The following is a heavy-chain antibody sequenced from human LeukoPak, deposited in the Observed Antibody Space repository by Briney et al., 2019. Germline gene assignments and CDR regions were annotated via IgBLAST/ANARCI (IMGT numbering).Heavy chain of an antibody. Sequence: ASVNLSRKASGYTFTSYGIYWVRLAPGQGLEWMGWISAYNGNTNYAKKLQGRVTMTTDTSTSTAYMELRSLRSDDTAVYYCARGPYGDNLNFDYWGQGTLVTVSS. V-gene: IGHV1-18*01. CDR1: GYTFTSYG. CDR2: ISAYNGNT. D-gene: IGHD4-23*01. CDR3: ARGPYGDNLNFDY. J-gene: IGHJ4*02.